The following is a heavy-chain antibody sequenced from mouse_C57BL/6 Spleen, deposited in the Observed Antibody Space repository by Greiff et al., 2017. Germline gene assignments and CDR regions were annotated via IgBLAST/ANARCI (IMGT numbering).Heavy chain of an antibody. J-gene: IGHJ1*03. CDR3: ARSAYYGSSYWYFDV. V-gene: IGHV1-53*01. CDR2: INPSNGGT. D-gene: IGHD1-1*01. Sequence: VQLQQPGTELVKPGASVKLSCKASGYTFTSYWMPWVKQRPGQGLEWIGNINPSNGGTNYNEKFKSKATLTVDKSSSTAYMQLSSLTSEDSAVYYCARSAYYGSSYWYFDVWGTGTTVTVSS. CDR1: GYTFTSYW.